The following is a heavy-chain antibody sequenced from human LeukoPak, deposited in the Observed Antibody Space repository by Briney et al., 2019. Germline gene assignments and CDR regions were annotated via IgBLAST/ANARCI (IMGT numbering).Heavy chain of an antibody. J-gene: IGHJ4*02. CDR2: INPNSGGT. CDR1: GYTFTGYY. D-gene: IGHD6-13*01. V-gene: IGHV1-2*02. Sequence: ASVKVSCKASGYTFTGYYMHWVRQAPGQGLEWMGWINPNSGGTNYAQKFQGRVTMTRDTPISTAYMELSRLRSDDTAVYYCARGYSSSWTPRYFDYWGQGTLVTVSS. CDR3: ARGYSSSWTPRYFDY.